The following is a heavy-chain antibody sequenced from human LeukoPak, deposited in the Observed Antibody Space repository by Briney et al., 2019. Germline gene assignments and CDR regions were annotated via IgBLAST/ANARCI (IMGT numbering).Heavy chain of an antibody. V-gene: IGHV4-39*07. J-gene: IGHJ3*02. Sequence: ASETLSLTCTVSGGSISSSSYYWGWIRQPPGKGLEWIGSIYYSGSTYYNPPLKSRVTISVDMSKNQFSLRLSSVTAADTAVYYCARDSMIVAPYGALDIWGQGTMVTVSS. D-gene: IGHD3-22*01. CDR2: IYYSGST. CDR1: GGSISSSSYY. CDR3: ARDSMIVAPYGALDI.